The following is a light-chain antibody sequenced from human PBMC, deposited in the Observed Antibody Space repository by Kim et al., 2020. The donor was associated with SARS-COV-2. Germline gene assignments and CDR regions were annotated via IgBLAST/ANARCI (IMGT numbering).Light chain of an antibody. CDR3: QQYYSTPRT. CDR1: QSVLYSSNNKNY. Sequence: DIVMTQSPDSLAVSLGERATINCKSSQSVLYSSNNKNYLAWYQQKPGQPPKLLIYWASTREFGVPDRFSGSGSGTDFTLTISSLQAEDVAVYYCQQYYSTPRTFGQGTKLEI. V-gene: IGKV4-1*01. CDR2: WAS. J-gene: IGKJ2*01.